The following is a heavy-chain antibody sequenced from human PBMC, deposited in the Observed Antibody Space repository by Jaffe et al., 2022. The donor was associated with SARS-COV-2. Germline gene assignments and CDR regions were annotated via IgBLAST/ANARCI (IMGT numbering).Heavy chain of an antibody. D-gene: IGHD6-19*01. J-gene: IGHJ5*02. CDR2: INAGNGNT. CDR1: GYTFTSYA. Sequence: QVQLVQSGAEVKKPGASVKVSCKASGYTFTSYAMHWVRQAPGQRLEWMGWINAGNGNTKYSQKFQGRVTITRDTSASTAYMELSSLRSEDTAVYYCARSRDSSGWWLDPWGQGTLVTVSS. CDR3: ARSRDSSGWWLDP. V-gene: IGHV1-3*01.